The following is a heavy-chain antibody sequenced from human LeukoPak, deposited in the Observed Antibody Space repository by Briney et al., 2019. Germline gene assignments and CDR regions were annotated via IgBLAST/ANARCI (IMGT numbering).Heavy chain of an antibody. CDR1: GFTLSSNY. Sequence: PGGSLRLSCAASGFTLSSNYMSWVRQAPGKGLEWVSVIYSGGSTYYADSVMGRLTISRDNSKNTLYLQMNSLRTEDTAVYYCARDLHYWGQGALVTVSS. CDR2: IYSGGST. CDR3: ARDLHY. V-gene: IGHV3-53*01. J-gene: IGHJ4*02.